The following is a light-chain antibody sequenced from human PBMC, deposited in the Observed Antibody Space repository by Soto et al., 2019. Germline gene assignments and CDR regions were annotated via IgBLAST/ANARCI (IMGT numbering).Light chain of an antibody. V-gene: IGLV3-21*04. CDR3: QVWGSKNHRAI. CDR1: NIGTKS. J-gene: IGLJ2*01. CDR2: YDR. Sequence: SYELTQPPSVSVAPGETARLTCGESNIGTKSVHWYQQRPGQAPVLVIFYDRERPSGMPGRFSGSNSGNTATLTISRVEAGDEADYYCQVWGSKNHRAIFGGGTKLTVL.